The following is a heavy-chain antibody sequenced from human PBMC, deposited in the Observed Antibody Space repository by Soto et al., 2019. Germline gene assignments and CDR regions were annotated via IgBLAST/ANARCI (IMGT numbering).Heavy chain of an antibody. Sequence: GGSLRLSCVASGFTFNIFAMSWVRQAPGKGLEWVSSIGGSGDTYYADSVKGRFTISRDNSKNTLYLQMDSLRAEDTAVYYCARDIHKWNDPAVERVPQDSWGQGTLVTVSS. J-gene: IGHJ4*02. D-gene: IGHD1-20*01. CDR2: IGGSGDT. V-gene: IGHV3-23*01. CDR3: ARDIHKWNDPAVERVPQDS. CDR1: GFTFNIFA.